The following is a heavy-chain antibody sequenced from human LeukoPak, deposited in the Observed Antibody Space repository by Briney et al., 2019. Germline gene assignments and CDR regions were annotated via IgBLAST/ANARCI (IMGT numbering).Heavy chain of an antibody. CDR3: GRDHRELWFGELELGYFDY. CDR1: GYTFSIYG. Sequence: GASVTVSCKASGYTFSIYGVSWVRQAPGQGVEWMGWISGYNGNTNFAQKFQGRVTMTTDTSTSTAYMELRSLRSDDTAVYYCGRDHRELWFGELELGYFDYWGQGTLVTVSS. V-gene: IGHV1-18*01. J-gene: IGHJ4*02. D-gene: IGHD3-10*01. CDR2: ISGYNGNT.